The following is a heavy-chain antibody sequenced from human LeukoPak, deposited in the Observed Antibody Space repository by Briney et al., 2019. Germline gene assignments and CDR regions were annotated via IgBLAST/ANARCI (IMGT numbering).Heavy chain of an antibody. D-gene: IGHD3-22*01. CDR1: GYTFTSYD. J-gene: IGHJ4*02. CDR2: MNPNSGNT. Sequence: ASEKVSCKASGYTFTSYDINWVRQATGQGLEWMGWMNPNSGNTGYAHKFQGRVTMTRNNSKNTAYMELSSLRSDDTAVYYCSTLDSSGYYRTYYFDYWGEGALVTVSS. V-gene: IGHV1-8*01. CDR3: STLDSSGYYRTYYFDY.